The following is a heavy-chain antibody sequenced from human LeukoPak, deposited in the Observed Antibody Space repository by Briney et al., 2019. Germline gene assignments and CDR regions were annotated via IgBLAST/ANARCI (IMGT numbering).Heavy chain of an antibody. CDR2: INHSGST. Sequence: SETLSLTCAVYGGSFSGYYWSWIRQPPGKGLEWIGEINHSGSTNYNPSLTSRVTISLDKPNNQFSLRLTSVTAADTAVYYCARAYYDYWGGYRNWGRGILVIVSS. D-gene: IGHD3-3*01. CDR1: GGSFSGYY. J-gene: IGHJ1*01. CDR3: ARAYYDYWGGYRN. V-gene: IGHV4-34*01.